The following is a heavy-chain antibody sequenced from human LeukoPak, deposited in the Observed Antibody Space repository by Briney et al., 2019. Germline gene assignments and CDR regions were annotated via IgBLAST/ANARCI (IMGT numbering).Heavy chain of an antibody. V-gene: IGHV3-48*01. CDR1: GFAFSSYG. Sequence: PGGSLRLSCAASGFAFSSYGMNWVRQAPGKGLEWVSYISSSSSSIYYADSVKGRFTISRDSAKSSLYLQMNSLRAEDTAVYYCARDFSGVDYFDYWGQGTLVTVSS. CDR2: ISSSSSSI. CDR3: ARDFSGVDYFDY. J-gene: IGHJ4*02. D-gene: IGHD3-10*01.